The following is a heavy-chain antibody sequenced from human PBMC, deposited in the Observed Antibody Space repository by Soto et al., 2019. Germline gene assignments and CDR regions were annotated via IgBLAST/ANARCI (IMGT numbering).Heavy chain of an antibody. CDR1: GGSISSYY. CDR2: IYYSGST. V-gene: IGHV4-59*08. D-gene: IGHD3-3*01. J-gene: IGHJ6*03. Sequence: PSETLSLTCTVSGGSISSYYWSWIRQPPGKGLEWIGYIYYSGSTNYNPSLKSRVTISVDTSKNQFSLKLSSVTAADTAVYYCARVFWSGPDGYYYYYMDVGGKGTTVTVSS. CDR3: ARVFWSGPDGYYYYYMDV.